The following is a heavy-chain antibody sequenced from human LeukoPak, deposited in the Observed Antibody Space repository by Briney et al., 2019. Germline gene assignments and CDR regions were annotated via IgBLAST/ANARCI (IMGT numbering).Heavy chain of an antibody. J-gene: IGHJ4*02. D-gene: IGHD3-9*01. CDR1: GCSFTSYW. V-gene: IGHV5-51*01. CDR2: IYPGDSDT. Sequence: GESLKISCKGSGCSFTSYWIGWVRQMPGKGLEWMGIIYPGDSDTRYSPSFQGQVTISADKSISTAYLQWSSLKASDTAMYYCATRYDILTGYSNFDYWGQGTLVTVSS. CDR3: ATRYDILTGYSNFDY.